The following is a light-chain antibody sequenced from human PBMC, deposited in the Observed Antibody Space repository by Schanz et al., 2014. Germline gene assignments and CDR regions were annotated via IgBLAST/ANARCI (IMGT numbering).Light chain of an antibody. CDR3: QAWDNYRAV. Sequence: SYELIQPASVSVSPGQTASITCSGDKLGDKYVAWYQQRPGQSPVLAIKQDTKRPSGIPARFSGSTSGNIATLTISGTQAMDEADYYCQAWDNYRAVFGGGTKLTVL. CDR1: KLGDKY. V-gene: IGLV3-1*01. CDR2: QDT. J-gene: IGLJ2*01.